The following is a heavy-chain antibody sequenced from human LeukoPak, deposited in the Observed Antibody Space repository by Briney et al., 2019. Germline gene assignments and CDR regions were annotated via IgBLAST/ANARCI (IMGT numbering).Heavy chain of an antibody. CDR2: IDPSDSYT. J-gene: IGHJ6*02. CDR3: ARLLGYCSSTSCPNYYGMDV. D-gene: IGHD2-2*01. CDR1: GYSFTSYW. V-gene: IGHV5-10-1*01. Sequence: GESLKISCEGSGYSFTSYWISWVRQMPGKGLEWMGRIDPSDSYTNYSPSFQGHVTISADKSISTAYLQWSSLKASDSAMYYCARLLGYCSSTSCPNYYGMDVWGQGTTVTVSS.